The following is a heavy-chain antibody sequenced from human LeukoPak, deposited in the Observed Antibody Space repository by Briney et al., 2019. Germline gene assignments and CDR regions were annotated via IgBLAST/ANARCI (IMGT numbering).Heavy chain of an antibody. D-gene: IGHD5/OR15-5a*01. J-gene: IGHJ2*01. CDR3: AKGSRAHSTLPYWYFDL. V-gene: IGHV3-9*01. CDR1: GFTFDDYA. Sequence: GGSLRLSCAASGFTFDDYAMHWVRQAPGKGLEWVSGISWNSGSIGYADSVKGRFTISRDNAKNSLYLQMNSLRAEDTALYYCAKGSRAHSTLPYWYFDLWGRGTLVTVSS. CDR2: ISWNSGSI.